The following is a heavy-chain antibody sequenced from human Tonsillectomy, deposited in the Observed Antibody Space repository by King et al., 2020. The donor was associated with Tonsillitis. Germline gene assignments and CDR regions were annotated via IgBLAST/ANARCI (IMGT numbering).Heavy chain of an antibody. Sequence: LQLQESGSGLVKPSQTLSLTCAVSGGSISSGSYSWSWIRQPPGKGLEWLGYIYHSGSTYYNSSLMSRVTISVDISKNQFSPKLRSVTAADTAVYYCARGNVVVAAPDVFDIWGQGTMVTVSS. CDR3: ARGNVVVAAPDVFDI. D-gene: IGHD2-15*01. CDR2: IYHSGST. J-gene: IGHJ3*02. V-gene: IGHV4-30-2*01. CDR1: GGSISSGSYS.